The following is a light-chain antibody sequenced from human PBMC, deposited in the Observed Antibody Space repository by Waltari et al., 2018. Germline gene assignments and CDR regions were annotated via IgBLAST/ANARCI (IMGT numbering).Light chain of an antibody. CDR2: AAS. CDR1: QDIRNE. CDR3: LQDHGYPRT. J-gene: IGKJ2*01. Sequence: AIQMTQSPSSLPASVGDRVTITCRESQDIRNELGWYQQRPGKAPSLLIYAASNLQGGVPARFSGSGSGTDFTLTINSLQPEDFAAYYCLQDHGYPRTFGQGTKLEIK. V-gene: IGKV1-6*01.